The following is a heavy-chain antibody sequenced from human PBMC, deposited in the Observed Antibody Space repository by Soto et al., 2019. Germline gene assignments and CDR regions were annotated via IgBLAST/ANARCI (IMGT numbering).Heavy chain of an antibody. CDR1: GYTFTSYD. D-gene: IGHD1-26*01. V-gene: IGHV1-8*01. Sequence: QVQLVQSGAEVKKPGASVKVSCKASGYTFTSYDINWVRQATGQGLEWMGWMNPNSGNTGYAQKFQGRVXXTXNXLISTAYMELSSLRSEDTAVYYCARVGSGKTYWFDPWGQGTLVTVSS. CDR3: ARVGSGKTYWFDP. CDR2: MNPNSGNT. J-gene: IGHJ5*02.